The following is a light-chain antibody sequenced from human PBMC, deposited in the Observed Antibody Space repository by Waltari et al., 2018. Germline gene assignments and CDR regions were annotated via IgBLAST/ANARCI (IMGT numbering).Light chain of an antibody. CDR2: WAS. J-gene: IGKJ4*01. V-gene: IGKV4-1*01. CDR1: QRVLYSSNNKNY. CDR3: QQYYSTPPT. Sequence: DIVMTQSPDSLAVSLGERATINCKSSQRVLYSSNNKNYLAWYQEKPGQPPKLLIYWASTRESGVPDRCSGSGSGTDFTLTISSLQAEDVAVYYCQQYYSTPPTFGGGTKVEIK.